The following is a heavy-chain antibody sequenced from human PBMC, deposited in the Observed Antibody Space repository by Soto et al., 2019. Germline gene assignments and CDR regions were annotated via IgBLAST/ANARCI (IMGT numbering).Heavy chain of an antibody. CDR1: GFIFSSYS. V-gene: IGHV3-21*01. CDR2: ISSDSNYI. CDR3: ARDEEARPYFYGMDV. J-gene: IGHJ6*02. D-gene: IGHD6-6*01. Sequence: KPGGSLRLCCAASGFIFSSYSMNWVRQAPGKGLEWVSSISSDSNYIYYADSVKGRFTISRDNAKNSLYLQMNSLRVEDMAIYYCARDEEARPYFYGMDVWGQGTTVTVSS.